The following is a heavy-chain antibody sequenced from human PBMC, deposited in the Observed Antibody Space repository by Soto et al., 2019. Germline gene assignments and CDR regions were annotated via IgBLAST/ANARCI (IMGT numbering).Heavy chain of an antibody. CDR2: IYYSGST. J-gene: IGHJ5*02. Sequence: SETLSLTCTFSGGSISSYYWSWIRQPPGKGLEWIGYIYYSGSTNYNPSLKSRVTISVDTSKNQFSLKLSSVTAADTAVYYCARSHAGYSYGYGPWGQGTLVTVSS. D-gene: IGHD5-18*01. V-gene: IGHV4-59*01. CDR3: ARSHAGYSYGYGP. CDR1: GGSISSYY.